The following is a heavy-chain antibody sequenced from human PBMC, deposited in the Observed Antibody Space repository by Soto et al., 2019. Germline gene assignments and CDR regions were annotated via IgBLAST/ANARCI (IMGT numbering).Heavy chain of an antibody. CDR3: ARSRWLVL. D-gene: IGHD6-19*01. Sequence: PSETLSLTCTVSGGSISSYYWSWIRQPPGKGLEWIGYISYSGSSNYTPSLKSRVTISLDTSKSQFSLKLSSVTAADTAVYYCARSRWLVLWGQGTLVTVSS. CDR2: ISYSGSS. V-gene: IGHV4-59*01. J-gene: IGHJ4*02. CDR1: GGSISSYY.